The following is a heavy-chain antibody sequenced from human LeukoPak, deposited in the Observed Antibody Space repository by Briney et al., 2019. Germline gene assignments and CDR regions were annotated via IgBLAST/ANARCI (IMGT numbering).Heavy chain of an antibody. CDR3: ASQWSGFDY. Sequence: GGSLRLSCAASGFTFSDYYMRWIREAPGKGVEGVSYISSSGSTIYYADSVKGRFTITRDNAKNSLYLQMNSLRAEDATVYYCASQWSGFDYWGQGTLVTVSS. CDR2: ISSSGSTI. CDR1: GFTFSDYY. J-gene: IGHJ4*02. D-gene: IGHD2-15*01. V-gene: IGHV3-11*01.